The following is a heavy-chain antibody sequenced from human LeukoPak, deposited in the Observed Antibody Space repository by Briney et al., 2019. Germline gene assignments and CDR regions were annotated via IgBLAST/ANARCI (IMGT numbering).Heavy chain of an antibody. D-gene: IGHD2-15*01. V-gene: IGHV4-31*03. J-gene: IGHJ3*02. Sequence: SQTLSLTCTVSGGSISSGGYYWSWIRQHPGEGLEWIGYIYYSGSTYYNPSLKSRVTISVDTSKNQFSLKLSSVTAADTAVYYCARGVVAATPNAFDIWGQGTMVTVSS. CDR3: ARGVVAATPNAFDI. CDR1: GGSISSGGYY. CDR2: IYYSGST.